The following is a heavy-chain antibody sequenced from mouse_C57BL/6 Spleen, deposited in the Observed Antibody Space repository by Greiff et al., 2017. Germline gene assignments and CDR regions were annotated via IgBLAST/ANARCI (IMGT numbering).Heavy chain of an antibody. CDR1: GYTFTSYW. V-gene: IGHV1-64*01. Sequence: QVQLQQPGAELVKPGASVKLSCKASGYTFTSYWMHWVKQRPGQGLEWIGMIHPNSGSTNYNEKFKSKATLTVDKSSSTAYMQLSSLTSEDSAVCYCARDGRSYVRFAYWGQGTLVTVSA. CDR2: IHPNSGST. D-gene: IGHD1-1*01. CDR3: ARDGRSYVRFAY. J-gene: IGHJ3*01.